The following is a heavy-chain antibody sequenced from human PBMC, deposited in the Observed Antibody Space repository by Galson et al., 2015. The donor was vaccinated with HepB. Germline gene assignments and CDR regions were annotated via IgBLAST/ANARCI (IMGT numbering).Heavy chain of an antibody. V-gene: IGHV1-58*01. Sequence: SVKVSCKASGFTFSNSAVQWVRQARGQGLEWIGWMVVGGGNTNYAQHFQGRLTITRDTSTGTAYMEMTSLRSEDTAVYYCAAESYSSGCCKYDYWGQGTLVTVSS. CDR3: AAESYSSGCCKYDY. CDR2: MVVGGGNT. D-gene: IGHD6-25*01. J-gene: IGHJ4*02. CDR1: GFTFSNSA.